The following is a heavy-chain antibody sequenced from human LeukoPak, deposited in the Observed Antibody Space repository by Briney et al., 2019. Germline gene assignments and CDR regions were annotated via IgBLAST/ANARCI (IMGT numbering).Heavy chain of an antibody. CDR3: ARENLEMATIPFDY. CDR2: INPNSGAT. Sequence: EASVKVSCKASGYTFTGYYMHWVRQAPGQGLEWMGWINPNSGATNYAQKFQGRVTMTRDTSISTAYMELSRLRSDDTAVYYCARENLEMATIPFDYWGQGTLVTVSS. D-gene: IGHD5-24*01. J-gene: IGHJ4*02. CDR1: GYTFTGYY. V-gene: IGHV1-2*02.